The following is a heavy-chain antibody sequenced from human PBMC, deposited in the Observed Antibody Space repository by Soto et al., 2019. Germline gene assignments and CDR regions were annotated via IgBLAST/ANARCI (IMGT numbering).Heavy chain of an antibody. J-gene: IGHJ6*03. CDR3: ARRARPDFYYMDV. D-gene: IGHD6-6*01. Sequence: EVQLVESGGGLAQPGGSLRLSCAASGFTLSGYAMDWVRQAPGKGLEYVSGISTNGVGTYYANSVQGRFTISRDNSKNTVYLQMGSLRPEDRAVSYCARRARPDFYYMDVWGKGTTVTVSS. CDR1: GFTLSGYA. CDR2: ISTNGVGT. V-gene: IGHV3-64*01.